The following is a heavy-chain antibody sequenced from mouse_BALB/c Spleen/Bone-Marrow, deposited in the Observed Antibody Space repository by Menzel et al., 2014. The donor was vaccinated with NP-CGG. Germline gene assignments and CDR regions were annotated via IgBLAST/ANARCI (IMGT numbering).Heavy chain of an antibody. CDR3: ARGYGFDAGFAWFVY. V-gene: IGHV1S81*02. CDR2: INPSNGRT. J-gene: IGHJ3*01. Sequence: QVQLQQPGAELVKPGASVKLSCKASGYTFTSYWMHWVKQRPGQGLEWIGEINPSNGRTNYNEKFKSKATLTVDISSGTAYMQLSSLTSEDSAVYYCARGYGFDAGFAWFVYWGQGTLVTGSA. D-gene: IGHD2-2*01. CDR1: GYTFTSYW.